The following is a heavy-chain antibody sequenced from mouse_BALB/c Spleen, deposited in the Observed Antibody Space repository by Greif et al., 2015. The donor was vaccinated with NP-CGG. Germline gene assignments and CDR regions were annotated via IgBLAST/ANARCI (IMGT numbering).Heavy chain of an antibody. CDR3: ARGAITTAY. Sequence: EVQLVESGGGLVQPGGSLKLSCAASGFTFSSYGMSWVRQTPDKRLELVATINSNGGSTYYPDSVKGRFTISRDNAKNPLYLQMSSLKSEDTAMYYCARGAITTAYWGQGTLVTVSA. CDR2: INSNGGST. V-gene: IGHV5-6-3*01. D-gene: IGHD2-4*01. CDR1: GFTFSSYG. J-gene: IGHJ3*01.